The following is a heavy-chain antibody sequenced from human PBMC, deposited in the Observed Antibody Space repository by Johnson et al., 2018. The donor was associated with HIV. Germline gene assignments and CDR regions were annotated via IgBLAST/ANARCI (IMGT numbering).Heavy chain of an antibody. CDR3: ARVGDSFGFDV. CDR1: GFIVGTKY. J-gene: IGHJ3*01. V-gene: IGHV3-66*01. CDR2: IYSGGST. D-gene: IGHD3-16*01. Sequence: VQLVESGGGLVQSGGSLRLACVASGFIVGTKYMSWVRQAPGKGLEWVSVIYSGGSTYYADSVKVRFTISRDNSKNTLSLQMNNLRVEDTGIYHCARVGDSFGFDVWGQGTMVTFSS.